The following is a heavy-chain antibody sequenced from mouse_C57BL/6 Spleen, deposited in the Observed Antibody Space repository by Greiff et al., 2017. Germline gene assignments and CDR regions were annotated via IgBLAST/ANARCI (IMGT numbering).Heavy chain of an antibody. CDR1: GFTIKNTY. Sequence: EVQLQQSVAELVRPGASVKLSCTASGFTIKNTYMHWVKQRPEQGLEWIGRIDPSNGNTKYAPKFQGKATITADTSSNTAYLQLSSLTSEDTAIYDCARDYNHSFPYWGQGTLVTVSA. CDR2: IDPSNGNT. V-gene: IGHV14-3*01. D-gene: IGHD2-12*01. CDR3: ARDYNHSFPY. J-gene: IGHJ3*01.